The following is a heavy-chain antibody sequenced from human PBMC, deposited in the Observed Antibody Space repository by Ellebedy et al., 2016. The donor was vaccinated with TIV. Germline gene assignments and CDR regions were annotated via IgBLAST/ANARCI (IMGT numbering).Heavy chain of an antibody. J-gene: IGHJ4*02. D-gene: IGHD3/OR15-3a*01. V-gene: IGHV3-23*01. CDR2: VSGSGDRT. CDR3: VSYPRPSVDYLVFDF. CDR1: GFTFNNQA. Sequence: GESLKISCAASGFTFNNQAMGWVRQSPGKGLECVSVVSGSGDRTYSADSVQGRFTISRDNSKNTLYMQMNGLTVEDTAIYYCVSYPRPSVDYLVFDFWGQGALVTVSS.